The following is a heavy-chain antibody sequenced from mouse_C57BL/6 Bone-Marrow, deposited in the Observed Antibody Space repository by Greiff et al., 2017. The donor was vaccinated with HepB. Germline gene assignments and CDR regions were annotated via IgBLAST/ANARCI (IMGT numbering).Heavy chain of an antibody. CDR2: ISSGGSYT. CDR1: GFTFSSYG. Sequence: DVQLQESGGDLVKPGGSLKLSCAASGFTFSSYGMSWVRQTPDKRLEWVATISSGGSYTYYPDSVKGRFTISRDNAKNTLYLQMSSLKSEDTAMYYCARREDYWGQGTTLTVSS. V-gene: IGHV5-6*01. CDR3: ARREDY. J-gene: IGHJ2*01.